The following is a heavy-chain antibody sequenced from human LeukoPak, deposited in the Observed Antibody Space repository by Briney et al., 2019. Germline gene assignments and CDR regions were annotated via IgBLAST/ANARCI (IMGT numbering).Heavy chain of an antibody. CDR1: GYTFIGYY. CDR3: ARGFLLATVTPDFDY. D-gene: IGHD4-17*01. J-gene: IGHJ4*02. Sequence: ASVKVSCKASGYTFIGYYMHWVRQAPGQGLEWMGWINPNSGGTNYAQKFQGRVTMTRDTSISTVYMELSRLRSDDTAVYYCARGFLLATVTPDFDYWGQGTLVTVSS. V-gene: IGHV1-2*02. CDR2: INPNSGGT.